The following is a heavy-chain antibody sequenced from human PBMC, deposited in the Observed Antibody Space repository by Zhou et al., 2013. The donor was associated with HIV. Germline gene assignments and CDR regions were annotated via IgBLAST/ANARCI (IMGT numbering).Heavy chain of an antibody. CDR1: GGTFSNYG. J-gene: IGHJ4*02. Sequence: QVQLVQSGAEVKKPGSSVKVPCKASGGTFSNYGISWVRQAPGQGLEWMGRIIPIFLTKNYAQKFQGRVTITADDSTSTAYMELRSLTFDDTAIYYCARDRGRHYDFWSSSPYYFDSWGQGTLVTVSS. CDR3: ARDRGRHYDFWSSSPYYFDS. CDR2: IIPIFLTK. D-gene: IGHD3-3*01. V-gene: IGHV1-69*13.